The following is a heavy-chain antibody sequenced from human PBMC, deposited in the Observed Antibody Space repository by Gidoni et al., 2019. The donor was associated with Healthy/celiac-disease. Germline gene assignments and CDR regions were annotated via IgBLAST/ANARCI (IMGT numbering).Heavy chain of an antibody. CDR1: GGSISSYY. Sequence: QVQLQESGPGLVKPSATLSLTCTVSGGSISSYYWSWIRQPPGKGLEWIGYIYYSGSTNYNPSLKSRVTISVDTSKNQFSLKLSSVTAADTAVYYCARGHYYYYYYMDVWGKGTTVTVSS. J-gene: IGHJ6*03. CDR3: ARGHYYYYYYMDV. CDR2: IYYSGST. V-gene: IGHV4-59*01.